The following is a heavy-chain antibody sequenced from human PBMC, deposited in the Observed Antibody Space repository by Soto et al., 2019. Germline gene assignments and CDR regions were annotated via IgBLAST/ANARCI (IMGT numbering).Heavy chain of an antibody. CDR2: ISNTAATI. Sequence: QVQLVESGGGLVKPGGSLRLSCAASGFSFSDYYMSWMRQAPGKGLEWVSYISNTAATISYADSVKGRFTISRDNAKKSLYLQMSSLRAEDTAVYYYARPMYGGKTEFDYWGQVTLVTVSS. CDR1: GFSFSDYY. V-gene: IGHV3-11*01. CDR3: ARPMYGGKTEFDY. J-gene: IGHJ4*02. D-gene: IGHD2-8*01.